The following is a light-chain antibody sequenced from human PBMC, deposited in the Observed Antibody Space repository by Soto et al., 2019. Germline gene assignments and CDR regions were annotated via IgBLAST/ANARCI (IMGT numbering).Light chain of an antibody. V-gene: IGLV2-18*02. Sequence: HSVLTQPPSVSGSPGQSVTISCTGTSSDFGSYNRVSWYQQPPGTAPKLMIYEVSNRPSGVPDRFSGSKSGNTASLTISGLQAEDEADYYCSSYTSSSTLYVFGTGTKVTVL. CDR1: SSDFGSYNR. J-gene: IGLJ1*01. CDR2: EVS. CDR3: SSYTSSSTLYV.